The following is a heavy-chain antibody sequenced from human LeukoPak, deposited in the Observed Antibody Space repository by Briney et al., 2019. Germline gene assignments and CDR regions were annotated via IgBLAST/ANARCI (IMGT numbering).Heavy chain of an antibody. D-gene: IGHD3-10*01. V-gene: IGHV3-48*01. CDR2: ISSSSDTI. CDR3: ARPYHYGSGSPLYWYFDL. J-gene: IGHJ2*01. Sequence: GGSLRLSCAASGFTLITYSMNWVRQAPGKGLEWVSYISSSSDTIYYADSVKGRFTISRDNSKNTLYLQMNSLRAEDTAVYYCARPYHYGSGSPLYWYFDLWGRGTLVTVSS. CDR1: GFTLITYS.